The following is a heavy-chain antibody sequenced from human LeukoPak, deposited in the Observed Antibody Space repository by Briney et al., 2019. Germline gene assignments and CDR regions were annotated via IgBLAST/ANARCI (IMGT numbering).Heavy chain of an antibody. D-gene: IGHD3-10*01. J-gene: IGHJ3*02. CDR2: LNPNSGDT. CDR3: ARGTQHMWFGEGGNALDI. CDR1: GYTFTGSY. Sequence: ASVKVSCKACGYTFTGSYLHWVRQAPGQGLEWMGWLNPNSGDTKDALKFQGRVTMTRDTSINTADMELSRLTSDATAGHYCARGTQHMWFGEGGNALDIWGQGTMVTVSS. V-gene: IGHV1-2*02.